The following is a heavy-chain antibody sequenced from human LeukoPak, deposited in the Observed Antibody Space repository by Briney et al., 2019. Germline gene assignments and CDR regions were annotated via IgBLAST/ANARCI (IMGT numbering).Heavy chain of an antibody. V-gene: IGHV3-7*01. CDR1: GFTFSTYW. CDR3: ARDGGSAIPFDY. CDR2: IRQDGSDK. J-gene: IGHJ4*02. Sequence: GGSLRLSCAASGFTFSTYWMSWVRQAPGKGLEWVANIRQDGSDKYYVDSVKGRFTISRDNAKNSLYLQMDSLRAEDTAVYYCARDGGSAIPFDYWGQGTLVTISS.